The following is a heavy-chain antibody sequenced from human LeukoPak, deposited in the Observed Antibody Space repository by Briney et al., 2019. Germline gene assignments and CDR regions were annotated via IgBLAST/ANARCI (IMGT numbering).Heavy chain of an antibody. V-gene: IGHV3-11*01. D-gene: IGHD2-2*01. J-gene: IGHJ4*02. CDR1: GFTFSDYY. Sequence: GGSLRLSCAASGFTFSDYYMSWIRQAPGKGLEWVSYISSSGSTIYYADSVKGRFTISRDNAKNSLNLQMNSLRAEDTAVYYCARDLMYCDTMSCYDGDFDYWGQGTPVTVSS. CDR2: ISSSGSTI. CDR3: ARDLMYCDTMSCYDGDFDY.